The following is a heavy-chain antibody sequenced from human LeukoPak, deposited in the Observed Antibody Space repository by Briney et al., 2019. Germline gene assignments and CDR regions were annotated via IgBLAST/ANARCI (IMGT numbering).Heavy chain of an antibody. CDR2: ISHAGST. V-gene: IGHV4-38-2*02. CDR1: GYSIGSGYY. J-gene: IGHJ4*02. D-gene: IGHD3-10*01. Sequence: SETLSLTCTVSGYSIGSGYYWGWVRQPPGKGLEWIGSISHAGSTDYSPSLKSRVTISLDTSKNQFSLKLRPVTAADTAVYYCARILRGVIVTSFDYWGQGILVTVSS. CDR3: ARILRGVIVTSFDY.